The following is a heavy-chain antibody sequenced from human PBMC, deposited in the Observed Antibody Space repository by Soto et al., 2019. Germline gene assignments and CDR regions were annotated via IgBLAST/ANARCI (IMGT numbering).Heavy chain of an antibody. Sequence: GGSLRLSCAASGFTFSSYAMHWVRQAPGKGLEWVAVISYDGSNKYYADSVKGRFTISRDKSKNTLYLQMNSLRAEDTAVYYCARETEALDYWGQGTLVTVSS. CDR1: GFTFSSYA. CDR3: ARETEALDY. V-gene: IGHV3-30-3*01. CDR2: ISYDGSNK. J-gene: IGHJ4*02.